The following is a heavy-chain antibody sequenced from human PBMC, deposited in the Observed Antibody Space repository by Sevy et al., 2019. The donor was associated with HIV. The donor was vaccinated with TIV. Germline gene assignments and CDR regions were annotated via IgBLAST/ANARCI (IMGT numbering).Heavy chain of an antibody. CDR2: IDYSGNT. J-gene: IGHJ5*02. V-gene: IGHV4-39*01. Sequence: SETLSLTCTVSSDSISSSSYYWGWIRQPPGKGLEWIGSIDYSGNTYYNSALKSRVTISRDTSKNQFSLKLSSVTAAETAVYYCARYLRGDHAGAFDLWGQGSLVTVSS. CDR1: SDSISSSSYY. D-gene: IGHD2-21*02. CDR3: ARYLRGDHAGAFDL.